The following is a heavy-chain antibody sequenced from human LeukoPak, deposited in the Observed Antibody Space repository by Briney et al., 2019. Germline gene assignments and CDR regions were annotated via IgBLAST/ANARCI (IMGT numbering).Heavy chain of an antibody. V-gene: IGHV4-38-2*02. CDR2: IYHSGST. D-gene: IGHD4-23*01. Sequence: PSETLSLTCAVSGYSISSGYYWGWIRPPPGKGREWIGSIYHSGSTYYNPSLKSRVTISVDTSTNQFSLKLSSVTAADTAVYYCAGELGWEPKWGQGTLVTVSS. CDR1: GYSISSGYY. J-gene: IGHJ4*02. CDR3: AGELGWEPK.